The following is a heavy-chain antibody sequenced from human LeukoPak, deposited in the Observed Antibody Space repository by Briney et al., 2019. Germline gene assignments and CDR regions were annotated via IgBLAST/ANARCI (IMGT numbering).Heavy chain of an antibody. Sequence: SETLSLTCAVYGGSFSGYYWSWIRQPPGKGLEWIGEINHSGSTNYNPSLKSRVIISVDTSKNQFSLKLSSVTAADTAVYYCAAGARWLQTWGQGTLVTVSS. J-gene: IGHJ5*02. CDR2: INHSGST. CDR1: GGSFSGYY. CDR3: AAGARWLQT. D-gene: IGHD5-24*01. V-gene: IGHV4-34*01.